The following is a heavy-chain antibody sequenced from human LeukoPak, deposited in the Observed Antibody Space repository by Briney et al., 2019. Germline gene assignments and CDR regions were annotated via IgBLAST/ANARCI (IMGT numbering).Heavy chain of an antibody. J-gene: IGHJ6*03. CDR3: ARAGFHPGYYYYMDV. Sequence: SVKLSCKAYRGTFSSYALSWVRQAPVQVLQWMGGITPLFGTANYAQRFQGRVTITTDESTRTAYMELSSLRYEDTAVYYCARAGFHPGYYYYMDVWGKGTTVTVSS. CDR1: RGTFSSYA. D-gene: IGHD6-25*01. CDR2: ITPLFGTA. V-gene: IGHV1-69*05.